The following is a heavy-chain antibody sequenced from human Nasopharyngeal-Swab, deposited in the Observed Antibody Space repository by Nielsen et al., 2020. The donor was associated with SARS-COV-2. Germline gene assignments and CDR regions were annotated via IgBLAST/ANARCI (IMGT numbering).Heavy chain of an antibody. D-gene: IGHD2-15*01. Sequence: GGSLRLSCAASGFTFSSYGMHWVRQAPGKGLEWVAVIWYDGSNKYYADSVKGRFTISRDNSKNTLYLQMNSLRAEDTAVYYCAREGVAVPVADAFDIWGQGTMVTVSS. V-gene: IGHV3-33*01. CDR2: IWYDGSNK. CDR1: GFTFSSYG. CDR3: AREGVAVPVADAFDI. J-gene: IGHJ3*02.